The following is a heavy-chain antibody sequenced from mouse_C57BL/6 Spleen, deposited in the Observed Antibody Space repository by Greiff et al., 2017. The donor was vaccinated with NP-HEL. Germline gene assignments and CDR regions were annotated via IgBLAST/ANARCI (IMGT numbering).Heavy chain of an antibody. D-gene: IGHD2-5*01. V-gene: IGHV1-55*01. CDR2: IYPGSGST. J-gene: IGHJ3*01. CDR3: ARGDYSKAWFAY. CDR1: GYTFTSYW. Sequence: QVQLQQPGAELVKPGASVKMSCKASGYTFTSYWITWVKQRPGQGLEWIGDIYPGSGSTNYNETFKSKATLTVDTSSSTAYMQLSSLTSEDSAVYYCARGDYSKAWFAYWGQGTLVTVSA.